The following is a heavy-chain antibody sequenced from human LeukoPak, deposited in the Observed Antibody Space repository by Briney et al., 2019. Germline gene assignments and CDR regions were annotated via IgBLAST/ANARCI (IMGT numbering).Heavy chain of an antibody. V-gene: IGHV4-4*07. J-gene: IGHJ5*02. Sequence: PSETLSLTCTVSGGSISSYYWSWIRQPAGKGLEWIGRIYTSGSTNYNPSLKSRVTISVDTSKNQFSPKLSSVTAADTAVYYCARGVTIFGGAKRFDPWGQGTLVTVSS. CDR1: GGSISSYY. CDR2: IYTSGST. CDR3: ARGVTIFGGAKRFDP. D-gene: IGHD3-3*01.